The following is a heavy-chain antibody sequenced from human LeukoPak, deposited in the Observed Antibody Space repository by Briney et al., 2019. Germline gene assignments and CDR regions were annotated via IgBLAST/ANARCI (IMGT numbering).Heavy chain of an antibody. CDR1: GFTFSSYS. J-gene: IGHJ4*02. Sequence: GGSLRLSCAASGFTFSSYSKNWVRQAPGKGLEWVSSISTTTSYYADSVKGRFTISRDNSKNTLYLQMNSLRAEDTAVYYCARGHLYYDILTGYYTGGYYFDYWGQGTLVTVSS. D-gene: IGHD3-9*01. CDR2: ISTTTS. V-gene: IGHV3-21*04. CDR3: ARGHLYYDILTGYYTGGYYFDY.